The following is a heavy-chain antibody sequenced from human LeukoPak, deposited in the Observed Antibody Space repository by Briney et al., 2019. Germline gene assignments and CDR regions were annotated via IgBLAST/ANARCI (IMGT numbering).Heavy chain of an antibody. J-gene: IGHJ6*02. D-gene: IGHD3-16*01. CDR2: ISASGGST. V-gene: IGHV3-23*01. Sequence: GGSLRLSCAASGFTFSRCAMTWVRQAPGKGLEWVSAISASGGSTDYADSGKGRFTISRDNSKNTLYLQMSNLRAEDTAVYFCARGGGLDVWGQGATVTVSS. CDR3: ARGGGLDV. CDR1: GFTFSRCA.